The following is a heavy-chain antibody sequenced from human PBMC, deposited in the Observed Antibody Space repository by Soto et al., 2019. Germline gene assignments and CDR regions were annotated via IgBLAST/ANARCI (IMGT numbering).Heavy chain of an antibody. CDR2: IRGFSPYT. V-gene: IGHV3-21*01. J-gene: IGHJ6*02. Sequence: GGSLRLSCISSGFTFRTYTMNWVRQAPGRGLEWVSGIRGFSPYTFYAESVKGRFTISRDNAKNSLFLQMNSLRAEDTAVYYCARDRGYDAHDFYYNAMDVWGQGTTVTVSS. CDR1: GFTFRTYT. CDR3: ARDRGYDAHDFYYNAMDV. D-gene: IGHD2-15*01.